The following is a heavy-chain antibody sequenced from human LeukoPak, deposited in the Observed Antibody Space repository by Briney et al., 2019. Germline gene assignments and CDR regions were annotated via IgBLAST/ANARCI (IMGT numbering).Heavy chain of an antibody. CDR2: TYYSGST. Sequence: SETLSLTCTVSGGSISSYYWSWIRQPPGKGLEWIGYTYYSGSTNYNPSLKSRVTISVDTSKNQFSLKLSSVTAADTAVYYCARARDGYNYGYWGQGTLVTVSS. CDR1: GGSISSYY. V-gene: IGHV4-59*01. D-gene: IGHD5-24*01. J-gene: IGHJ4*02. CDR3: ARARDGYNYGY.